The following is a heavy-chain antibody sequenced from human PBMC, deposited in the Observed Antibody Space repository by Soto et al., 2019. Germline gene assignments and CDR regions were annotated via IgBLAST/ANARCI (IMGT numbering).Heavy chain of an antibody. CDR1: GFTFSAFD. CDR2: IGISGDT. J-gene: IGHJ4*02. Sequence: QPGGSLRLSCEASGFTFSAFDMHWVRQPTGRGLEWVSTIGISGDTYYAVSVKGRFTISRDIARNSLSLQMNNVRAGDTAVYFCARGQEVGAHFFDSWGQGTQVTVSS. D-gene: IGHD2-15*01. CDR3: ARGQEVGAHFFDS. V-gene: IGHV3-13*01.